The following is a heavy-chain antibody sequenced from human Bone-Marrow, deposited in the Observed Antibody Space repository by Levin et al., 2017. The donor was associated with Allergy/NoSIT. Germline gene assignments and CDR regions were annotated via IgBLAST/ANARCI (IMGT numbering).Heavy chain of an antibody. CDR1: GGSISTYY. V-gene: IGHV4-59*08. Sequence: SQTLSLTCTVSGGSISTYYWSWIRQPPGKGLEWIGYVYYSGSTNYNPSLKSRVTMSVDTSKNHFSLKLSSVTAADTALYYCARHAGPIHLWLMDYWGQGTLATVSS. J-gene: IGHJ4*02. CDR3: ARHAGPIHLWLMDY. CDR2: VYYSGST. D-gene: IGHD5-18*01.